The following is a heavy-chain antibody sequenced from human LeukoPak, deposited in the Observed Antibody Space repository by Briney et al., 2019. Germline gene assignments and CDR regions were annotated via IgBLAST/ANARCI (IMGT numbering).Heavy chain of an antibody. CDR3: AKASTMTLRGTAYDY. CDR1: GFTFSSYA. V-gene: IGHV3-23*01. Sequence: GRSLRLSCAASGFTFSSYAMSWVRQAPGKGLEWVSAISGSGGSTYYADSVKGRFTISRDNSKNTLYLQMNSLRAEDTAVYYCAKASTMTLRGTAYDYWGQGTLVTVSS. J-gene: IGHJ4*02. CDR2: ISGSGGST. D-gene: IGHD4-17*01.